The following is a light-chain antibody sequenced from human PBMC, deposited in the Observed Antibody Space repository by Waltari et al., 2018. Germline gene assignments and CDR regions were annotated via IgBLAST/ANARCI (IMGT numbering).Light chain of an antibody. V-gene: IGLV2-11*01. CDR2: DIN. Sequence: QSALTQPRSVSGPPGQSVTISCTGPSSDVGGYNYFSWYQHHPDKAPKLSIYDINKRPSGVPDRCSGSKSGNTASLTISGLQAEDEADYYCCSYVGSNIYWVFGGGTKLTVL. CDR1: SSDVGGYNY. CDR3: CSYVGSNIYWV. J-gene: IGLJ3*02.